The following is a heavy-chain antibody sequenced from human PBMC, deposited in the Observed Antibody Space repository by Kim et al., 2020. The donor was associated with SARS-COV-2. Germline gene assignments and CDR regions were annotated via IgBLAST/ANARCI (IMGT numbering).Heavy chain of an antibody. CDR3: AKDTGLQRSLRCFDY. D-gene: IGHD4-4*01. Sequence: DSVKGRFTLSRHNAKNSLYLQMNSLRAEDTAFYYCAKDTGLQRSLRCFDYWGQGTLVTVSS. J-gene: IGHJ4*02. V-gene: IGHV3-9*01.